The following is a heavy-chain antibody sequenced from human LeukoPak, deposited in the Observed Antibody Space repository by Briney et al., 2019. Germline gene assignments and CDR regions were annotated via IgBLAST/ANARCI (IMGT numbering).Heavy chain of an antibody. V-gene: IGHV1-69*04. Sequence: SVKVSCKASGGTFSSYAISWVRQAPGQGLEWMGRIIPILGIANYAQKFQGRVTITADKSTSTAYMELSSLRSEDTAVYYCARDQRGSLVWFDPWGQGTLVTVSS. CDR2: IIPILGIA. CDR3: ARDQRGSLVWFDP. CDR1: GGTFSSYA. J-gene: IGHJ5*02. D-gene: IGHD1-26*01.